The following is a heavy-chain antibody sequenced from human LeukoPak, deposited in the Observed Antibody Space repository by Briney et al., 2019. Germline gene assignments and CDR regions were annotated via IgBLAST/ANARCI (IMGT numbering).Heavy chain of an antibody. CDR3: AKPLSVTRSSSWYLYYYYGMDV. Sequence: PGGSLRLSCAASGFTFSSYAMSWVRQAPGKGLEWVSAISGSGGSTYYADSVKGRFTISRDNSKNTLYLQMNSLRAEDTAVYYCAKPLSVTRSSSWYLYYYYGMDVWGQGTTVTVSS. J-gene: IGHJ6*02. CDR1: GFTFSSYA. D-gene: IGHD6-13*01. V-gene: IGHV3-23*01. CDR2: ISGSGGST.